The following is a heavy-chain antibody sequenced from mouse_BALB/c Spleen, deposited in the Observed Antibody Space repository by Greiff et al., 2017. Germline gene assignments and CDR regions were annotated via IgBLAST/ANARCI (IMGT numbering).Heavy chain of an antibody. Sequence: EVQVVESGGGLVKLGGSLKLSCAASGFTFSSYYMSWVRQTPEKRLELVAAINSNGGSTYYPDTVKGRFTISRDNAKNTLYLQMSSLKSEDTALYYCARQVITFYAMDYWGQGTSVTVSS. CDR2: INSNGGST. J-gene: IGHJ4*01. V-gene: IGHV5-6-2*01. CDR3: ARQVITFYAMDY. D-gene: IGHD2-4*01. CDR1: GFTFSSYY.